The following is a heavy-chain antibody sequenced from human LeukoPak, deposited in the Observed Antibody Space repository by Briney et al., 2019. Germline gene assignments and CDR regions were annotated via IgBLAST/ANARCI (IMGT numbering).Heavy chain of an antibody. J-gene: IGHJ3*02. D-gene: IGHD6-13*01. CDR1: GYTFTGYY. CDR3: AREEGAPIAAANI. V-gene: IGHV1-2*02. Sequence: ASVKVSCKASGYTFTGYYIHWVRQAPGQGLEWMAWISPKSGGTDYAQKFQGRVTMTTDTSTSTAYMELKSLRSDDTAVYYCAREEGAPIAAANIWGLGTKVTVSS. CDR2: ISPKSGGT.